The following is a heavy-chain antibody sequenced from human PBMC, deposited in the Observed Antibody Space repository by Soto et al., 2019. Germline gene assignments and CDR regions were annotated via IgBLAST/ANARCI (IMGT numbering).Heavy chain of an antibody. CDR1: GFTFSSYS. J-gene: IGHJ4*02. V-gene: IGHV3-7*01. CDR2: IKQDGSEK. CDR3: ARDQVSLWFGEL. Sequence: EVQLVESGGGLVQPGGSLRLSCAASGFTFSSYSMSWVRQAPRKGLEWVANIKQDGSEKYYVDSVKGRFTISRDNAKNSLYLQMNSLRAEDTAVYYCARDQVSLWFGELRGQGTLVTV. D-gene: IGHD3-10*01.